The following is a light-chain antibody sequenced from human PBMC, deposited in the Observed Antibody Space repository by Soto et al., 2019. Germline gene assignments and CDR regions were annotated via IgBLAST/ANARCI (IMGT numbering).Light chain of an antibody. CDR3: QTWDTGARVV. Sequence: QPVLTQSPSASASLGASVKLTCTLSRGHSSYAIAWHQQQPEKGPRYLMKLSSDGSHSKGDGIPDRFSGSSSGAERYLTISSLQSEDEADYYCQTWDTGARVVFGGGTKLTV. V-gene: IGLV4-69*01. CDR1: RGHSSYA. J-gene: IGLJ2*01. CDR2: LSSDGSH.